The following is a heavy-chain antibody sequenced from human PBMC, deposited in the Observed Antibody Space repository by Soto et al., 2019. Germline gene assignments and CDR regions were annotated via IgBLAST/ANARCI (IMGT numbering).Heavy chain of an antibody. D-gene: IGHD3-3*01. CDR2: IRSKAYGGTT. CDR1: GFTFGDYA. Sequence: GGSLRLSCTASGFTFGDYAMSWFRQAPGKGLEWVGFIRSKAYGGTTEYAASVKGRFTISRDDSKSIAYLQMNSLKTEDTAVYYCTRGHVTIFGVVTKFDPWGQGTLVTVSS. J-gene: IGHJ5*02. V-gene: IGHV3-49*03. CDR3: TRGHVTIFGVVTKFDP.